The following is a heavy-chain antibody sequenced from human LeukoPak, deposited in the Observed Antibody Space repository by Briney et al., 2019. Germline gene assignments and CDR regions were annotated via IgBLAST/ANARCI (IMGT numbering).Heavy chain of an antibody. CDR2: IYHSGST. CDR3: ARHPGIVGGTAPGCDY. D-gene: IGHD1-26*01. Sequence: SETLSLTCTVSGYSISSGYYWGWIRQPPGKGLEWIGSIYHSGSTYYNPSLKSRVTISVDTSKNQFSLKLSSVTAADTAVYYCARHPGIVGGTAPGCDYWGQGTLVTVSS. CDR1: GYSISSGYY. J-gene: IGHJ4*02. V-gene: IGHV4-38-2*02.